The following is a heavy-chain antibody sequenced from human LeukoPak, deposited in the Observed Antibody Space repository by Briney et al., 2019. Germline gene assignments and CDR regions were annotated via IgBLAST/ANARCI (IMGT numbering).Heavy chain of an antibody. D-gene: IGHD6-6*01. J-gene: IGHJ4*02. CDR3: AKGVSTRPLYYFDY. Sequence: PGGSLRLSCAASGFTFSSYAMNWVRQAPGKGLEWVSVISASGASTYNADSVKGRFTISRDDAKTTLYLQMNSLRVEDTALYFCAKGVSTRPLYYFDYWGQGTLVTVSS. V-gene: IGHV3-23*01. CDR2: ISASGAST. CDR1: GFTFSSYA.